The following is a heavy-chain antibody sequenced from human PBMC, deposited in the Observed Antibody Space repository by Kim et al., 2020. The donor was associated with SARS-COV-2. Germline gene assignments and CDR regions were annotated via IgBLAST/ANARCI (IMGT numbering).Heavy chain of an antibody. J-gene: IGHJ3*01. CDR2: IYDSGST. Sequence: SETLSLTCTVSGGSFSGYGYYWIWIPQHPGKGLEWIGNIYDSGSTNYTPSLKSRVTISVSTYKNQFSLTLSSVTAAATAVYYCARDNLVRGVISFVDAF. V-gene: IGHV4-31*03. D-gene: IGHD3-10*01. CDR1: GGSFSGYGYY. CDR3: ARDNLVRGVISFVDAF.